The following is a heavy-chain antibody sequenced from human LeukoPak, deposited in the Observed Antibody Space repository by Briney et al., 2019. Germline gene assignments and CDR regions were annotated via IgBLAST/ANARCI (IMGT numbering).Heavy chain of an antibody. D-gene: IGHD6-13*01. CDR3: AREMYSSSWSSDFDP. Sequence: SVKVSCKASGGTFSSYAISWVRQAPGQGLEWMGGIIPIFGTANYAQKFQGRVTITADESTSTAYMELSSLRSEDTAVYYCAREMYSSSWSSDFDPWGQGTLVTVSS. CDR2: IIPIFGTA. V-gene: IGHV1-69*13. J-gene: IGHJ5*02. CDR1: GGTFSSYA.